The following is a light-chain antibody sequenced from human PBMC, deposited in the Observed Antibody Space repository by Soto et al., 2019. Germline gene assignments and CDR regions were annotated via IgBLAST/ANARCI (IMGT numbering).Light chain of an antibody. J-gene: IGLJ1*01. Sequence: QSALTQPASVSGSPGQSITISCTGTSSDVGGYNYVSWYQQHPGKAPKLMIYEVSNRPSGVSNRFSGSKSGNTASLTISGLQAEDEADYYCSSYKGSSTLYVFGTGTKLTVL. CDR2: EVS. CDR1: SSDVGGYNY. V-gene: IGLV2-14*01. CDR3: SSYKGSSTLYV.